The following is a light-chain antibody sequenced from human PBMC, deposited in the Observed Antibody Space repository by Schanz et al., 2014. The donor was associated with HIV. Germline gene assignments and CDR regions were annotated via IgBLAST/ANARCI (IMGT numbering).Light chain of an antibody. CDR2: GAS. V-gene: IGKV3-20*01. CDR3: QQYGSSPWT. CDR1: QNISSN. J-gene: IGKJ1*01. Sequence: EIVVTQSPATLSVSPGERATLSCRASQNISSNLAWYQQKPGQTPRLLIYGASSRATGIPDRFSGSGSGTDFTLTISRLEPEDFAVYYCQQYGSSPWTFGQGTKVEIK.